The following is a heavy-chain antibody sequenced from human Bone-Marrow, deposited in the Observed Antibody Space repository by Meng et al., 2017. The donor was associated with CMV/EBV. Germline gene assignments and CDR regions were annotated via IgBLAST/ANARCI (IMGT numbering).Heavy chain of an antibody. CDR3: ARTNSNGGDMDH. D-gene: IGHD2-8*01. CDR2: ISAFNGKI. CDR1: GYTFTTYA. Sequence: ASVKVSCKASGYTFTTYAISWVRQAPGQGLEWMGWISAFNGKINYAQKFQGRVTMTTDTSTDTGYMELRSLRSDDTAVYYGARTNSNGGDMDHWGQGALVTFSS. J-gene: IGHJ4*02. V-gene: IGHV1-18*01.